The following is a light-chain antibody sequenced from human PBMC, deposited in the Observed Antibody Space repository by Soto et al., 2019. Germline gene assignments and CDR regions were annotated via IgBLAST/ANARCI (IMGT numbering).Light chain of an antibody. CDR1: SSVVGGYNY. CDR2: DVS. J-gene: IGLJ1*01. Sequence: SALTQPRSVSGSPGQSVTISCTGTSSVVGGYNYVSWYQQHPGKAPKLMIYDVSKRPSGVPDRFSGSKSGNTASLTISGLQAEDEADYYCCSYAGSYPYVFGTGTKVTVL. CDR3: CSYAGSYPYV. V-gene: IGLV2-11*01.